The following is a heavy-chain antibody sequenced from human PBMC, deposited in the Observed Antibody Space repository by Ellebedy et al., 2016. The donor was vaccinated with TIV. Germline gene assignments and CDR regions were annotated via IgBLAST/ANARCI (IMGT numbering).Heavy chain of an antibody. CDR1: GGSISSYY. J-gene: IGHJ5*02. Sequence: GSLRLSCTVSGGSISSYYWSWIRQPPGKGLEWIGYTYSSGSTNYNPSLRSRVTISVDTSKNQFSLKLSSVTAADTAVYYCAGSPLRGWQQLVLGWFDPWGQGTLVTVSS. CDR3: AGSPLRGWQQLVLGWFDP. V-gene: IGHV4-59*08. D-gene: IGHD6-13*01. CDR2: TYSSGST.